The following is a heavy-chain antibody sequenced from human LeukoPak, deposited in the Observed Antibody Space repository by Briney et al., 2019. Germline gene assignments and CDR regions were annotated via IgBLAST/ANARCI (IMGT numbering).Heavy chain of an antibody. CDR1: GYTFTDYY. V-gene: IGHV1-2*02. Sequence: GAAVKLSCKASGYTFTDYYMHWVRQAPGQGLEWMGWINPNSGDTNHAQNFQGRVTLTRDTSISTAYMELSSLRSDDSAVYYCAGEYCSGGSCRQGFDYWGKGTLVTVSS. J-gene: IGHJ4*02. CDR3: AGEYCSGGSCRQGFDY. CDR2: INPNSGDT. D-gene: IGHD2-15*01.